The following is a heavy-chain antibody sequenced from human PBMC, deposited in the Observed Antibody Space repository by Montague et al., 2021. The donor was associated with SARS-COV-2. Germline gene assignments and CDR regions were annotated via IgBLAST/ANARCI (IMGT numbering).Heavy chain of an antibody. J-gene: IGHJ3*02. CDR2: ITSSGDYI. V-gene: IGHV3-21*01. Sequence: SRRLSCAASGFPFSNFFINWVRQAPGKGLEWVSSITSSGDYIWYADSLKGRFTGSRDNAKNSVYLQTSSLRAEDTAVYYCARELGRTGAFDIWGQGTAVTVSS. CDR3: ARELGRTGAFDI. CDR1: GFPFSNFF. D-gene: IGHD4-17*01.